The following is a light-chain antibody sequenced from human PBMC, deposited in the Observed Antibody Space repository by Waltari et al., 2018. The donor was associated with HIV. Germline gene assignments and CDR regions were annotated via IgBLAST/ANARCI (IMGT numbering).Light chain of an antibody. V-gene: IGKV3-15*01. CDR2: GAS. Sequence: EIVLTQSPATLSLSPGESVTLSCRASQSVRTSLAWYQQKPGQAPRLLIYGASTRATGIPARFSGSGSGTEFTLTISSLQSEDSAVYHCQQYDDWPPFTFGQGTKLEIK. CDR1: QSVRTS. J-gene: IGKJ2*01. CDR3: QQYDDWPPFT.